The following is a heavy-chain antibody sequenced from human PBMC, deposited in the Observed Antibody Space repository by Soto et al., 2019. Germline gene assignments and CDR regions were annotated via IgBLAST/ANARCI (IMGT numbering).Heavy chain of an antibody. Sequence: SESLSLTSNYSGADIRGYYWTWIRQPPGRRLEWIGYVYYSGSTKYNPSLQSRVTISVDTSKNQFSLKLSSVTAADTAVYYCARRYGSCFDYWGQG. CDR2: VYYSGST. D-gene: IGHD5-18*01. CDR3: ARRYGSCFDY. J-gene: IGHJ4*02. CDR1: GADIRGYY. V-gene: IGHV4-59*08.